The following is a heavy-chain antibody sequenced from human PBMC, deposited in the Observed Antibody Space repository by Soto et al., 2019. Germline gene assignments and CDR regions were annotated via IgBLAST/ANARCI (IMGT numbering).Heavy chain of an antibody. V-gene: IGHV1-3*01. D-gene: IGHD2-2*01. J-gene: IGHJ6*02. CDR3: ARDRYCSSTSCSYGMDV. Sequence: ASVKVSCQASGYTFTSYAMHWVRQAPRQRLEWMGWINAGNGNTKYSQKLQGRVTITTDTSTSTAYMELRSLRSDDTAVYYCARDRYCSSTSCSYGMDVWGQGTTVTVSS. CDR2: INAGNGNT. CDR1: GYTFTSYA.